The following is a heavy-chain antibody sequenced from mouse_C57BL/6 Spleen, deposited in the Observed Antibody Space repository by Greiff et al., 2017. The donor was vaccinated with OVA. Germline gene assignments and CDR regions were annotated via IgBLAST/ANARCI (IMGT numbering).Heavy chain of an antibody. CDR3: ARHSYAMDY. CDR2: IYPGSGNT. CDR1: GYTFTDYY. V-gene: IGHV1-76*01. Sequence: VQLQQSGAELVRPGASVKLSSKASGYTFTDYYINWVKQRPGQGLEWIARIYPGSGNTYYNEKFKGKATLTAEKSSSTAYMQLSSLTSEDSAVYFCARHSYAMDYWGQGTSVTVSS. J-gene: IGHJ4*01.